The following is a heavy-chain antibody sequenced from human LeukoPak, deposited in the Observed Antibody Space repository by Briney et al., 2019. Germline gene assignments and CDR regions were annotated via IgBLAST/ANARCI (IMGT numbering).Heavy chain of an antibody. CDR3: ARERPTLLTRIRGIATAPDH. Sequence: ASVKVSCKTSGYVFTAYYIHWVRQAPGQGVEWLGFVKPDTGATNSAQQLQGRVSMTSDASVTTAYMELSGLTSDDTALYFCARERPTLLTRIRGIATAPDHWGQGTLVTVSS. V-gene: IGHV1-2*02. CDR2: VKPDTGAT. CDR1: GYVFTAYY. D-gene: IGHD3-10*01. J-gene: IGHJ5*02.